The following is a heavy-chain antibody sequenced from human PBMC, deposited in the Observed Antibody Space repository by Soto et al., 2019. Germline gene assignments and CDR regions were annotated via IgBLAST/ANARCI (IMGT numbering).Heavy chain of an antibody. J-gene: IGHJ5*02. CDR2: ISSSSSYI. D-gene: IGHD3-3*01. CDR3: AREVSGDFWSGYYTGSNWFDP. Sequence: LRLSCAASGFTFSSYSMNWVRQAPGKGLEWVSSISSSSSYIYYADSVKGRFTISRDNAKNSLYLQMNSLRAEDTAVYYCAREVSGDFWSGYYTGSNWFDPWGQGTLVTVSS. V-gene: IGHV3-21*01. CDR1: GFTFSSYS.